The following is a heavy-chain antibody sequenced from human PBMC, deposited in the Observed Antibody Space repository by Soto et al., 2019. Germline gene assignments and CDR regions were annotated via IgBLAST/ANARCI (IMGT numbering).Heavy chain of an antibody. CDR3: ARGLDYDFWSPNYYYYGMDV. V-gene: IGHV3-21*01. Sequence: GGSLRLSCAASGFTFSSYSMNWVRQAPGKGLEWVSSISSSSSYIYYADSVKGRFTISRDNAKNSLYLQMNSLGAEDTAVYYCARGLDYDFWSPNYYYYGMDVWGQGTTVTVSS. CDR2: ISSSSSYI. D-gene: IGHD3-3*01. CDR1: GFTFSSYS. J-gene: IGHJ6*02.